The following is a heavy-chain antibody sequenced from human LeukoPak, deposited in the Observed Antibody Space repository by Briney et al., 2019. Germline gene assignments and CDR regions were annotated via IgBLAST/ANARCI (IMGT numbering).Heavy chain of an antibody. V-gene: IGHV3-21*01. D-gene: IGHD6-13*01. CDR1: GFTFSSYS. J-gene: IGHJ6*03. CDR2: ISSSSSYI. CDR3: ARDNPTGIAAVMDV. Sequence: PGGSLRLSCAASGFTFSSYSMNCVRQAPGKGLEWVSSISSSSSYISYADSVKGRFTISRDNAKNSLYLQMNSLRAEDTAVYYCARDNPTGIAAVMDVWGKGTTVTVSS.